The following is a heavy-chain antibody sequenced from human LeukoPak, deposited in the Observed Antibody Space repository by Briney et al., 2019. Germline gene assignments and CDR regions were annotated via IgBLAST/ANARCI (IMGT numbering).Heavy chain of an antibody. CDR2: IYHSGST. D-gene: IGHD3-22*01. CDR1: GYSISSGYY. J-gene: IGHJ4*02. Sequence: SETLSLTRTVSGYSISSGYYWGWIRQPPGKGLEWIGSIYHSGSTYYNPSLKSRVTISVDTSKNQFSLKLSSVTAADTAVYYCARNLYDSSGYSIGFDYWGQGTLVTVSS. CDR3: ARNLYDSSGYSIGFDY. V-gene: IGHV4-38-2*02.